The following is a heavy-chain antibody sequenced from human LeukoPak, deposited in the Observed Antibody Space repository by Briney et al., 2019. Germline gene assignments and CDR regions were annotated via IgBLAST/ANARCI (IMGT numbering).Heavy chain of an antibody. V-gene: IGHV4-4*03. D-gene: IGHD2/OR15-2a*01. CDR2: IPHDGTT. CDR1: GGSIDITNY. Sequence: PPETLSLTCGVSGGSIDITNYWSWVRQAPGRGLEWIGEIPHDGTTNYNSSLRSRVAMSFDRANNQFSLSLTSVTAADTAVYYCTRENRPFCPFAFWGQGVLVTVSS. CDR3: TRENRPFCPFAF. J-gene: IGHJ4*02.